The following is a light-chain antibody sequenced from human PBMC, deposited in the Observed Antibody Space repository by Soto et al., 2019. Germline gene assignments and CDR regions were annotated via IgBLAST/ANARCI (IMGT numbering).Light chain of an antibody. CDR3: HQYGSTPRT. CDR2: GIS. Sequence: EIVLTQSPGTLSLSPGERATLSCRASQSVISNYFSWFQQKPGQAPRLLIYGISSRATGIPDSFSGSGSGTDFTHPTGGLEPEDVAVYYCHQYGSTPRTFGQGTKLEIK. J-gene: IGKJ2*01. V-gene: IGKV3-20*01. CDR1: QSVISNY.